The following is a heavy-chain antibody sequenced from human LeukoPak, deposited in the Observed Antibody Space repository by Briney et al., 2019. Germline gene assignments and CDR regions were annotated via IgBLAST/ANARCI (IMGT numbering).Heavy chain of an antibody. CDR2: IYYSGST. Sequence: LQTLSLTCTVSGGSISSGDYYWSWIRQPPGKGLEWIGYIYYSGSTYYNPSLKSRVTISVDTSKNQFSLKLSSVTAADTAVYYCARAGGSRGVILDYWGQGTLVTVSS. D-gene: IGHD3-10*01. CDR1: GGSISSGDYY. V-gene: IGHV4-30-4*01. J-gene: IGHJ4*02. CDR3: ARAGGSRGVILDY.